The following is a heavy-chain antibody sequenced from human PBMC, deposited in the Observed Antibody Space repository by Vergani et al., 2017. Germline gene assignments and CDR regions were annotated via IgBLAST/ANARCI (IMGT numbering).Heavy chain of an antibody. CDR1: GGSFSGYY. J-gene: IGHJ6*03. CDR2: INHSGST. CDR3: ARCGLGPEGSSWSYYYYYYYMDV. Sequence: QVQLQQWGAGLLKPSETLSLTCAVYGGSFSGYYWSWIRQPPGKGLEWIGEINHSGSTNYNPSLKSRVTISVDTSKNQFSLKLSSVTAADTAVYYCARCGLGPEGSSWSYYYYYYYMDVWGKGTTVTVSS. D-gene: IGHD6-13*01. V-gene: IGHV4-34*01.